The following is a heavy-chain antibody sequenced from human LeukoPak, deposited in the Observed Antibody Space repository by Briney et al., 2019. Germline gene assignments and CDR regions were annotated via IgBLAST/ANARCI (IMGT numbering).Heavy chain of an antibody. J-gene: IGHJ4*02. Sequence: GGSLRLSCAASGFTFSSYGMHWVRQAPGKGLEWVAVISYDGSNKYYADSVKGRFTISRDNSKSTLYLQMNSLRAEDTAVYYCAKDRYGGNSGPFDYWGQGTLVTVSS. CDR2: ISYDGSNK. V-gene: IGHV3-30*18. D-gene: IGHD4-23*01. CDR3: AKDRYGGNSGPFDY. CDR1: GFTFSSYG.